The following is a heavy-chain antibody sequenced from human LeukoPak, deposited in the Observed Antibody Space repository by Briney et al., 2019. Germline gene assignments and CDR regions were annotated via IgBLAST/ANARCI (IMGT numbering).Heavy chain of an antibody. CDR3: ARVDDLDAFDI. CDR1: GFTFSNHA. Sequence: GGSLRLSCVTSGFTFSNHAMHWVRQDPGKGLEWVAVISDDGTSKFYADSVKGRFTIFRDNSKNTLFLQINSLRPEDTAMYYCARVDDLDAFDIWGQGTLVTVSS. J-gene: IGHJ3*02. D-gene: IGHD2-2*03. CDR2: ISDDGTSK. V-gene: IGHV3-30*04.